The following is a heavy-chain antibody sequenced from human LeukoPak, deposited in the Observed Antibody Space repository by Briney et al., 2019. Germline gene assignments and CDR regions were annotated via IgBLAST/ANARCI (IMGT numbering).Heavy chain of an antibody. CDR2: IQYERTNE. D-gene: IGHD4-23*01. Sequence: GGALRLSCAASAFTFSSYGMHWVRQAPGKGLEGVAYIQYERTNEQYAHSVKGRFRISRDNSNNILYLQMNSLRTEDTAVYYCARGPPAFYGGNQNWYFDLWGRGTLVTVSS. CDR1: AFTFSSYG. J-gene: IGHJ2*01. CDR3: ARGPPAFYGGNQNWYFDL. V-gene: IGHV3-30*02.